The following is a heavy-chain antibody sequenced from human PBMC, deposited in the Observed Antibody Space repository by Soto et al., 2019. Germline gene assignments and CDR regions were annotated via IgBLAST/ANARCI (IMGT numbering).Heavy chain of an antibody. Sequence: GGSLRLSCAASGFTFSSYSMNWVRQAPGKGLEWVSSISSSSSYIYYADSVKGRFTISRDNAKNSLYLQMNSLRAEDTAVYYCARSGDVDIVATDYYYYYYMDVWGKGTTVTVSS. CDR1: GFTFSSYS. CDR2: ISSSSSYI. CDR3: ARSGDVDIVATDYYYYYYMDV. V-gene: IGHV3-21*01. D-gene: IGHD5-12*01. J-gene: IGHJ6*03.